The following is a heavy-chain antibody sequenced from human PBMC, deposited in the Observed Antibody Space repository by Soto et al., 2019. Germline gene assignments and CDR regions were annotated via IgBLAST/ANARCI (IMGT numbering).Heavy chain of an antibody. CDR1: GFSLSTSGVG. CDR2: IYWNDDK. V-gene: IGHV2-5*01. CDR3: AHRHRDWDWRATYSSPFDY. Sequence: SGPTLVKPTQTLTLTCTFSGFSLSTSGVGVGWIRQPPGKALEWLALIYWNDDKRYSPSLKSRLTITKDTSKSQVVLTMTNMDPVDTATYYCAHRHRDWDWRATYSSPFDYWGQGTLVTVSS. J-gene: IGHJ4*02. D-gene: IGHD6-19*01.